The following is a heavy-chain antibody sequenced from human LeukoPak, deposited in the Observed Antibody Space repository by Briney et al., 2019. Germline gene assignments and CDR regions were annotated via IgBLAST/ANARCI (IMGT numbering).Heavy chain of an antibody. D-gene: IGHD6-13*01. CDR3: ARDLSVRGSSWYFDY. V-gene: IGHV3-23*01. CDR2: ISGSGGST. CDR1: GFTFSSYA. Sequence: PGGSLRLSCAASGFTFSSYAMTWVRQAPGKGLEWVSGISGSGGSTNYPDSVKGRFTISRDNSKNTLYLQMNSLRAEDTAVYYCARDLSVRGSSWYFDYWGQGTLVTVSS. J-gene: IGHJ4*02.